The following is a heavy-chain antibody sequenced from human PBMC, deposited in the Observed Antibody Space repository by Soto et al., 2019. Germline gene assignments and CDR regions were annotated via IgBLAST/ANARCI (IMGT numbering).Heavy chain of an antibody. CDR2: ISYDGSNK. V-gene: IGHV3-30*18. D-gene: IGHD3-3*01. CDR1: GFTFSSYG. Sequence: GGSLRLSXAASGFTFSSYGMHWVRQAPGKGLEWVAVISYDGSNKYYADSVKGRFTISRDNSKNTLYLQMNSLRAEDTAVYYCAKDPTRTYDFWSGYYKEPYYYYGMDVWGQGTTVTVSS. CDR3: AKDPTRTYDFWSGYYKEPYYYYGMDV. J-gene: IGHJ6*02.